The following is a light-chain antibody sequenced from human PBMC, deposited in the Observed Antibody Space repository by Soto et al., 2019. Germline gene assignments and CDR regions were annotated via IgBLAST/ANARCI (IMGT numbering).Light chain of an antibody. J-gene: IGKJ2*01. V-gene: IGKV4-1*01. CDR2: WAS. Sequence: DIVMTQSPDSLAVSLGERATINCKSSQSVLYSSNNKNYLAWYQQRPGQPPKLLIYWASTRESGVPDRFSGSGSGIDFTLTITSLQVEDVAVYYCQQYESTPPTFGQGTKLEIK. CDR3: QQYESTPPT. CDR1: QSVLYSSNNKNY.